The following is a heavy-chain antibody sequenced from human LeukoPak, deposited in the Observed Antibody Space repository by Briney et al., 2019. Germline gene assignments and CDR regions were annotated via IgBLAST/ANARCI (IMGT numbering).Heavy chain of an antibody. V-gene: IGHV4-38-2*01. CDR3: ARVHYYDYVWGSYRYMGGSFDY. CDR2: IYHSGST. J-gene: IGHJ4*02. CDR1: GYSISSGYY. Sequence: PSETLSLTCAVSGYSISSGYYWGWIRQPPGKGLEWIGSIYHSGSTYYNPSLESRVTISVDTSKNQFSLKLSSVTAADTAVYYCARVHYYDYVWGSYRYMGGSFDYWGQGTLVTVSS. D-gene: IGHD3-16*02.